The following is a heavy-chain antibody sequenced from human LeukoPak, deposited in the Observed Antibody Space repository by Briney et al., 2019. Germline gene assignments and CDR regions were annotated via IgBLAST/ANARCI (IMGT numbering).Heavy chain of an antibody. Sequence: GGSLRLSCAASGFTFSSYWMYWVRQAPGKGLVWVSRINSDGSSTTYADSVKGRFTISRDNAKNTLYLQMNSLRAEDTAVYYCVRGGVGPTYFDYWGQGTLFTVSS. J-gene: IGHJ4*02. CDR2: INSDGSST. D-gene: IGHD1-26*01. CDR1: GFTFSSYW. V-gene: IGHV3-74*01. CDR3: VRGGVGPTYFDY.